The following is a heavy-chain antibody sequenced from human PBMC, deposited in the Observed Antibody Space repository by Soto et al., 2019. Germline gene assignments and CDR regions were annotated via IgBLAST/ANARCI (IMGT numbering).Heavy chain of an antibody. CDR1: GGSISSYY. J-gene: IGHJ6*02. D-gene: IGHD6-6*01. CDR3: ARSSAARPPTSGMDV. Sequence: QVQLQESGPGLVKPSETLSLTCTVSGGSISSYYWSWIRQPPGKGLEWIGYIYYSGSTNYNPSLKSRVTRSVDTSKNQFSLKLSSVTAADTAVYYCARSSAARPPTSGMDVWGQGTTVTVSS. CDR2: IYYSGST. V-gene: IGHV4-59*01.